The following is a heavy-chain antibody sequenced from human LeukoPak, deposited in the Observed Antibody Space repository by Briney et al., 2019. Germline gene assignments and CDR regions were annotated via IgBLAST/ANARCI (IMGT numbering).Heavy chain of an antibody. Sequence: GRSLRLSCVVSGFTFSKHPMSWVRQPPGNGLELVSAIHVRGDITMYADSVMRRLTISRDNSKHTLYSQANCVRAEDTAVYYCARGDDISPGRVLEYWGRGTLVTVSS. D-gene: IGHD3-9*01. CDR1: GFTFSKHP. V-gene: IGHV3-23*01. CDR2: IHVRGDIT. J-gene: IGHJ4*02. CDR3: ARGDDISPGRVLEY.